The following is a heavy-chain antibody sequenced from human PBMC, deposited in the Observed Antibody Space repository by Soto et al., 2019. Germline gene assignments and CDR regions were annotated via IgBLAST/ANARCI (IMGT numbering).Heavy chain of an antibody. CDR1: GGTFSSYT. CDR2: IIPILGIA. J-gene: IGHJ4*02. D-gene: IGHD5-12*01. Sequence: QVQLVQSGAEVKKPGSSVKVSCKASGGTFSSYTISWVRQAPGQGLEWMGRIIPILGIANYAQKFQGRVTITAVKSTSTAYMELSSLRSEDTAVYYCASPRGYSGYDPADGFGYWGQGTLVTVSS. V-gene: IGHV1-69*02. CDR3: ASPRGYSGYDPADGFGY.